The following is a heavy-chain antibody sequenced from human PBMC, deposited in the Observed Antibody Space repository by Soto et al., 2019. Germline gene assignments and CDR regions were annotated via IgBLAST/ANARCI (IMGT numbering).Heavy chain of an antibody. CDR3: AKSLIGSGYYSFDS. V-gene: IGHV3-30*18. Sequence: QVQLVESGGGVVQPGRSLRLSCAASGFTFSSYGMHWVRQAPGKGLEWVAVISYDGSNRYYADSVKGRFTISRDNSKNTLYLQMNSLRAEDTAVYYCAKSLIGSGYYSFDSWGQGTLVTVSS. J-gene: IGHJ4*02. D-gene: IGHD3-22*01. CDR1: GFTFSSYG. CDR2: ISYDGSNR.